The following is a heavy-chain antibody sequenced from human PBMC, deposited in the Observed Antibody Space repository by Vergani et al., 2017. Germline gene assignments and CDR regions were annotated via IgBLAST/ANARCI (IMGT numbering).Heavy chain of an antibody. Sequence: QVQLVQSGAEVKKPGASVKVSCKASGYNFTSYDINWVRQATGQGLEWMGWMNPNSGNTGYAQKFQGRVTMTRNTSISTAYMGLSSLRSEDTAVYYCARVGAGVVHDIVVVPAAITAGMDVWGQGTTVTVSS. CDR1: GYNFTSYD. CDR3: ARVGAGVVHDIVVVPAAITAGMDV. D-gene: IGHD2-2*02. J-gene: IGHJ6*02. V-gene: IGHV1-8*01. CDR2: MNPNSGNT.